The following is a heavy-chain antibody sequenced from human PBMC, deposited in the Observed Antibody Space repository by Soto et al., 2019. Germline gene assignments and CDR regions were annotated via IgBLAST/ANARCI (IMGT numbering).Heavy chain of an antibody. J-gene: IGHJ4*02. CDR3: AANWNHDY. CDR2: ISGSGGST. CDR1: GFTFSIYA. D-gene: IGHD1-1*01. Sequence: GGSLRLSCAASGFTFSIYAMSWVRQAPGKGLEWVSAISGSGGSTYYTDSVKGRFTISGDNSKNTLYLQMNSLRAEDTAVYYCAANWNHDYWGQGTLVTVSS. V-gene: IGHV3-23*01.